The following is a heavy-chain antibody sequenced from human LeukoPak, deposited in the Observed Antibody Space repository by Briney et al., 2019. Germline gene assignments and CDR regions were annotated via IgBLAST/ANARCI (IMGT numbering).Heavy chain of an antibody. J-gene: IGHJ4*02. CDR2: VSSPGSNHI. CDR3: AKSFSSGWSPFDH. Sequence: GGSLRLSCAASGFTFSSHTMNWVRQAPGKGLEWVSSVSSPGSNHIHYADSVKGRFTAARDDADNSLYLEMKNLRAEDTAVYYCAKSFSSGWSPFDHWGQGSLVTVSS. CDR1: GFTFSSHT. V-gene: IGHV3-21*06. D-gene: IGHD6-19*01.